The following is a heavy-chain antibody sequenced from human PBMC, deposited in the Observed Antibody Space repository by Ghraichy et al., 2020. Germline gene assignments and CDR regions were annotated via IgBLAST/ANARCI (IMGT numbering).Heavy chain of an antibody. J-gene: IGHJ6*02. CDR1: GFTFSSYT. V-gene: IGHV3-21*01. CDR2: ISSSSRYT. D-gene: IGHD5-18*01. CDR3: ARDASLPGYSYGRPLYGMDV. Sequence: SLRLSCAASGFTFSSYTMNWVRQAPGKGLEWVSSISSSSRYTYYADSVKGRFTISRDNAKNSLYLQMSSLRAEDTAVYYCARDASLPGYSYGRPLYGMDVWGQGTTVTVSS.